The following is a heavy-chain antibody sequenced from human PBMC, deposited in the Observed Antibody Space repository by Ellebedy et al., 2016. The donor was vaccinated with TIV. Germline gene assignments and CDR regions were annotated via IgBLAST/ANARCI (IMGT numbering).Heavy chain of an antibody. Sequence: GESLKISXAASGFTFSNYWMHWVRQAPGKGLVWVSRINSDGSSTSYADSVKGRFTISRDNAKNTLYLQMNSLRAEDTAVYYCARDPHRVVTGYYYGMDVWGQGTTVTVSS. CDR3: ARDPHRVVTGYYYGMDV. CDR2: INSDGSST. J-gene: IGHJ6*02. V-gene: IGHV3-74*01. CDR1: GFTFSNYW. D-gene: IGHD2-21*02.